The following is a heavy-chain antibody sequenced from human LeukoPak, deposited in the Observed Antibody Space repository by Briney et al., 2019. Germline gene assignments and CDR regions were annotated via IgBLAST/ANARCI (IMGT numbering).Heavy chain of an antibody. CDR1: GFSFSTHS. J-gene: IGHJ3*02. Sequence: GGSLTLSCAASGFSFSTHSMNWVRQAPGMGLEWISFINLDGTDIHYGESVKGRFTISRDNAKNSLYLQMHTLRAEDTAVYYCAGDGVGALPGDAFDIWSQGTLVTVSS. D-gene: IGHD6-6*01. CDR3: AGDGVGALPGDAFDI. CDR2: INLDGTDI. V-gene: IGHV3-21*05.